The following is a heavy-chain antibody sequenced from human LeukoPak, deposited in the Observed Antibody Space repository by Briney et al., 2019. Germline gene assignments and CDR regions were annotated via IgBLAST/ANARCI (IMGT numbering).Heavy chain of an antibody. CDR3: ARVAVAGPVEFDY. Sequence: GESLKISCKGSGYSFTTYWIGWVLQMPGKGLEWMGIIYPGDSDIRYSPSFQGQVTISADKSMSTAYLQWSSLKASDTAMYYCARVAVAGPVEFDYWGQGTLVTVSS. CDR1: GYSFTTYW. D-gene: IGHD6-19*01. CDR2: IYPGDSDI. J-gene: IGHJ4*02. V-gene: IGHV5-51*03.